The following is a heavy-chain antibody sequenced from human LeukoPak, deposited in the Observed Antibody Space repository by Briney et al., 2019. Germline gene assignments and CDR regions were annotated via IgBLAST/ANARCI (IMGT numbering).Heavy chain of an antibody. V-gene: IGHV4-59*08. CDR1: GGSLSSYY. D-gene: IGHD5-12*01. Sequence: SQTLSLTCTVSGGSLSSYYWSWIRQPPGKGLEWIGYIYSTGSANYNPSLKSRVTLSVDTAKNQFSLKLNSVTAADTAVYYCARMGGYSGYATHWGQGTLVTVSS. CDR2: IYSTGSA. J-gene: IGHJ4*02. CDR3: ARMGGYSGYATH.